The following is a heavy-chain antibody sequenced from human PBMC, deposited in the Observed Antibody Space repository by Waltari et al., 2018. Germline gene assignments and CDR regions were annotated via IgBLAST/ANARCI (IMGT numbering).Heavy chain of an antibody. CDR1: GSNLATYW. V-gene: IGHV5-51*01. CDR3: ARAVRVGGSYPDASDV. J-gene: IGHJ3*01. Sequence: EVQLVQSGAEVRKPGESLRISCKASGSNLATYWIAWVRQMHGKGLEGLGVIFPGDFDTRYNPSFQGQVTISADKSLKTGYGQWSRLKASDTAMYYCARAVRVGGSYPDASDVWGQGTMVTVSS. D-gene: IGHD2-15*01. CDR2: IFPGDFDT.